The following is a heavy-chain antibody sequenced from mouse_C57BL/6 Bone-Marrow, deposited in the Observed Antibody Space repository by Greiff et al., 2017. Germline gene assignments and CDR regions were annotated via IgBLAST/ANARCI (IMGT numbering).Heavy chain of an antibody. CDR2: IDPSDSYT. D-gene: IGHD2-1*01. Sequence: QVQLQQPGAELVRPGTSVKLSCKASGYTFTSYWMHWVKQRPGQGLEWIGVIDPSDSYTNYNQKFKGKATLTVDTSSSTAYMQLSSLTLEDSAVYYYARVSYGSYAWFAYWGQGTLVTVSA. J-gene: IGHJ3*01. CDR3: ARVSYGSYAWFAY. V-gene: IGHV1-59*01. CDR1: GYTFTSYW.